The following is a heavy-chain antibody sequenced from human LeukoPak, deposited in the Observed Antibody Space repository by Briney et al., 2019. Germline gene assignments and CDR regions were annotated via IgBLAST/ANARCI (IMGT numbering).Heavy chain of an antibody. D-gene: IGHD6-19*01. Sequence: GGSLRLSCAASGFTFDDYGMSWVRQAPGKGLEWVSGINWNGGSTGYADSVKGRFTISRDNAKNSLYLQMNSLRAEDTALYYCARDLSPVAVAGTYFDYWGQGTLVTVSS. CDR1: GFTFDDYG. J-gene: IGHJ4*02. CDR3: ARDLSPVAVAGTYFDY. V-gene: IGHV3-20*04. CDR2: INWNGGST.